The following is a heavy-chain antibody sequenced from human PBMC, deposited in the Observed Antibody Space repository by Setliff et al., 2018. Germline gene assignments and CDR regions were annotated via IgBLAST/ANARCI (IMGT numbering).Heavy chain of an antibody. D-gene: IGHD5-18*01. Sequence: GASVKVSCKASGYTFRNYAFAWVRQAPGQGLEWVGWISVYNGDTNYAQKFQGIVTLTTDTSTSTAYMELRSLTSDDSAFYYCARAPSVELVTIRTNSWFTYWGQGTLVTVSS. V-gene: IGHV1-18*01. J-gene: IGHJ4*02. CDR3: ARAPSVELVTIRTNSWFTY. CDR1: GYTFRNYA. CDR2: ISVYNGDT.